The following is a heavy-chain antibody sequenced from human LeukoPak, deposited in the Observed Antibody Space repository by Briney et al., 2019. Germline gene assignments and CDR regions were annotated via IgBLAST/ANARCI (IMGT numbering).Heavy chain of an antibody. D-gene: IGHD6-19*01. Sequence: SETLSLTCTVSGGSLTTYYWSWIRQPPGKGLEWIGHIYDSGNTNYNPSVKGRVTISADTSKNEFSLQLTSVTAADTAVYYCARGSGWLPDWWGQGTLVTVSS. CDR2: IYDSGNT. CDR1: GGSLTTYY. J-gene: IGHJ4*02. CDR3: ARGSGWLPDW. V-gene: IGHV4-59*01.